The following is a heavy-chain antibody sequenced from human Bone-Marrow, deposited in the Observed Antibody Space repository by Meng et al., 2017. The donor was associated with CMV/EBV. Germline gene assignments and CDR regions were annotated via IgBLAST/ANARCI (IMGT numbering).Heavy chain of an antibody. CDR2: ISAYNGNT. J-gene: IGHJ4*02. CDR1: GYTFTSYG. Sequence: ASVKVSCKASGYTFTSYGISWVRQAPGQGLEWMGWISAYNGNTNYAQKLQGRVTMTTDTSTSTAYMELSRLRSDDTAVYYCARGYCSSTSCYTSEPTFDYWGQGTLVTVSS. D-gene: IGHD2-2*02. V-gene: IGHV1-18*01. CDR3: ARGYCSSTSCYTSEPTFDY.